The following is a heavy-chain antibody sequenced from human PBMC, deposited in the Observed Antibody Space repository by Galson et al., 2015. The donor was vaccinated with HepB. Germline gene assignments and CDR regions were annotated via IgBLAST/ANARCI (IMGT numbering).Heavy chain of an antibody. V-gene: IGHV1-46*01. CDR2: INPSGGST. CDR1: GYTFTSYY. J-gene: IGHJ6*02. CDR3: ARSRITMVRGVIDYYGMDV. Sequence: SVKVSCKASGYTFTSYYMHWVRQAPGQGLEWMGIINPSGGSTSYAQKFQGRVTMTRDTSISTAYMELSRLRSDDTAVYYCARSRITMVRGVIDYYGMDVWGQGTTVTVSS. D-gene: IGHD3-10*01.